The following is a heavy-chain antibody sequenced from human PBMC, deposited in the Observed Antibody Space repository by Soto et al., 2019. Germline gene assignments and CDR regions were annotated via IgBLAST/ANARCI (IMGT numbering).Heavy chain of an antibody. D-gene: IGHD1-1*01. CDR1: GGSISSYY. Sequence: QVQLQESGPGLVKPSETLSLTCTVSGGSISSYYWSWIRQPPGKGLEWIGYIYYSGSTNYNPSLKSRVTISVDTSKNQFSLKLSSVTAADTAVYYCASSWNEDYFDSWGQGTLVTVSS. V-gene: IGHV4-59*01. CDR2: IYYSGST. CDR3: ASSWNEDYFDS. J-gene: IGHJ4*02.